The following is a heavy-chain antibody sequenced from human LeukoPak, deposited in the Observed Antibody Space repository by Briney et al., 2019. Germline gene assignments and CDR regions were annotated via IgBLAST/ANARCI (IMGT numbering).Heavy chain of an antibody. J-gene: IGHJ4*02. CDR1: GGSISSSSYY. D-gene: IGHD6-13*01. Sequence: PSETLSLTCTVSGGSISSSSYYWGWIRQPPGKGLEWIGSIYYSGSTNYNPSLKSRVTISVDTSKNQFSLKLSSVTAADTAVYYCARDRAQQLYLVYWGQGTLVTVSS. V-gene: IGHV4-39*07. CDR2: IYYSGST. CDR3: ARDRAQQLYLVY.